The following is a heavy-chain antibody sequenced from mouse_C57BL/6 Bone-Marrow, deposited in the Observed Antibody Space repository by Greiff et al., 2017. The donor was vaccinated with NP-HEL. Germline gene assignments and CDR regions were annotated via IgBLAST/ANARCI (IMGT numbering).Heavy chain of an antibody. CDR1: GYTFTSYW. Sequence: QVQLQQPGAELVKPGASVKMSCKASGYTFTSYWITWVKQRPGQGLEWIGDIYPGSGSTNYNEKFKGKATLTVDTSSSTAYMQLSSLTSEDSAVYYCARDGYEGWYFDVWGTGTTVTVSS. CDR3: ARDGYEGWYFDV. CDR2: IYPGSGST. D-gene: IGHD2-2*01. J-gene: IGHJ1*03. V-gene: IGHV1-55*01.